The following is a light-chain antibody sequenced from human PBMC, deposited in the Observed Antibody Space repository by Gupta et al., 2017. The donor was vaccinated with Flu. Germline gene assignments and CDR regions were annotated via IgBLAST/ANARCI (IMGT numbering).Light chain of an antibody. CDR1: QSINNNY. CDR2: GAS. Sequence: EIVFTPSPGTLSLSPGERATLSCRASQSINNNYLAWYQQNPGQVPRLLIYGASYRATGIPDRFRPTGSGTDFTLTMTRLETEDLAVYYWPQYDYSPPFTLGPGTKLDI. J-gene: IGKJ3*01. V-gene: IGKV3-20*01. CDR3: PQYDYSPPFT.